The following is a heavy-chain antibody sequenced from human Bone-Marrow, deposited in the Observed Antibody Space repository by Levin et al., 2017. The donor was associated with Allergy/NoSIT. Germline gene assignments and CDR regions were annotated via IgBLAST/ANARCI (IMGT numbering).Heavy chain of an antibody. CDR1: GGSFSGYY. D-gene: IGHD2-21*02. Sequence: SSETLSLTCAVYGGSFSGYYWSWIRQPPGKGLEWIGEINHSGSTNYNPSLKSRVTISVDTSKNQFSLKLSSVTAADTAVYYCARAGHIVVVTAMDPHEYGMDVWGQGTTVTVSS. V-gene: IGHV4-34*01. CDR2: INHSGST. J-gene: IGHJ6*02. CDR3: ARAGHIVVVTAMDPHEYGMDV.